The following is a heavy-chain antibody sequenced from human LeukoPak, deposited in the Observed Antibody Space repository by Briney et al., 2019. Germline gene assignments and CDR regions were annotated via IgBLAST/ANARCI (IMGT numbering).Heavy chain of an antibody. D-gene: IGHD2-15*01. CDR2: ISAYNGNT. V-gene: IGHV1-18*01. CDR1: GYTFTSYG. Sequence: ASVKVSCKASGYTFTSYGISWVRQAPGQGLEWMGWISAYNGNTNYANKLQGRVTMSTYPSTSTAYRELRSLTSDDTAVYYCARGPTPYCSGGSCYWFDPGGQGTLVTVSS. J-gene: IGHJ5*02. CDR3: ARGPTPYCSGGSCYWFDP.